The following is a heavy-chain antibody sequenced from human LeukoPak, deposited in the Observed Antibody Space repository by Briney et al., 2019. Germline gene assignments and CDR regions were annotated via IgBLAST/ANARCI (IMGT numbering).Heavy chain of an antibody. CDR1: GGSISSSNW. V-gene: IGHV4-4*02. Sequence: SGTLSLTCAVSGGSISSSNWWSWVRQPPGKGLEWIGEIYHSGSTNYNPSLKSRVTISVDTSKNQFSLKLSSVTAADTAVYYCAGGSTRYYFDYWGQGTLVTVSS. D-gene: IGHD6-6*01. CDR3: AGGSTRYYFDY. J-gene: IGHJ4*02. CDR2: IYHSGST.